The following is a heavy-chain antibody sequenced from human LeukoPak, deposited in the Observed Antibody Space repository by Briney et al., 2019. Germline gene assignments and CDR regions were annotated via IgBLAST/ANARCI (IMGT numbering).Heavy chain of an antibody. J-gene: IGHJ4*02. CDR1: GGSFSGYY. D-gene: IGHD6-13*01. V-gene: IGHV4-34*01. CDR2: INHSGST. Sequence: SETLSLTCAVYGGSFSGYYWSWIRQPPGKGLEWIGEINHSGSTNYNPSLKSRVTISVDTSKNQFSLKLSSVTAADTAVYYCARLGAGTSNIDYWGQGTLVIVSS. CDR3: ARLGAGTSNIDY.